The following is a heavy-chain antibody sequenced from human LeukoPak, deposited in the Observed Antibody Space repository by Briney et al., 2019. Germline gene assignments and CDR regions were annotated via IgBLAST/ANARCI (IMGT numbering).Heavy chain of an antibody. J-gene: IGHJ4*02. Sequence: GGSLRLSCAASGFTFSSYEMNRVRQAPGKGLEWVSYISSSGSTIYYADSVKGRFTISRDNAKNSLYLQMNSLRAEDTAVYYCARGPSSRDQLPFDYWGQGTLVTVSS. CDR1: GFTFSSYE. CDR2: ISSSGSTI. D-gene: IGHD2-2*01. V-gene: IGHV3-48*03. CDR3: ARGPSSRDQLPFDY.